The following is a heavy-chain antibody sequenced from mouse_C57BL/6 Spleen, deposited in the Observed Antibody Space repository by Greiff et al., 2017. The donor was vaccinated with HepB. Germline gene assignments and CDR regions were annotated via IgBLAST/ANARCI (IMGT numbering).Heavy chain of an antibody. CDR2: IDPEDGET. V-gene: IGHV14-1*01. Sequence: VQLQQSGAELVRPGASVKLSCTASGFNIKDYYMHWVKQRPEQGLEWIGRIDPEDGETEYAPKFQGKATMTADTSSNTAYLQLSSLTSEDTAVYYGTGAAQATAWFAYWGQGTLVTVSA. D-gene: IGHD3-2*02. CDR1: GFNIKDYY. CDR3: TGAAQATAWFAY. J-gene: IGHJ3*01.